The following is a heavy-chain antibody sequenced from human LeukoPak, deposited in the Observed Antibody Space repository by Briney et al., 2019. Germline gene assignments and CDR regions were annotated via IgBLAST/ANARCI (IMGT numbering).Heavy chain of an antibody. D-gene: IGHD3-16*02. CDR3: ARLSSFAFDI. V-gene: IGHV3-23*01. J-gene: IGHJ3*02. CDR1: GFTFSTYV. CDR2: ILHNGDST. Sequence: GGSLRLSCAASGFTFSTYVMSWVRQAPGKGLEWLSLILHNGDSTYYADSVKGRFTISRDNSKNTLYLQMNSLRAEDTAVYYCARLSSFAFDIWGQGTMVTVSS.